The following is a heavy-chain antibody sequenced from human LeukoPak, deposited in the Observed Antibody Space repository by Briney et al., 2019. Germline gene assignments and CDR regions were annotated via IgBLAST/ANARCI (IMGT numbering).Heavy chain of an antibody. D-gene: IGHD2-21*02. Sequence: GGSLRLSCAASGFTFSSYVMNCVRQAPGKRLEWVSYISSSGSTIYYADSVKGRFTISRDNAKNSLYLQMNSLTAEDTAVYYCARDPGSGDWGAFDIWGQGTLVTVS. CDR3: ARDPGSGDWGAFDI. CDR2: ISSSGSTI. V-gene: IGHV3-48*03. J-gene: IGHJ3*02. CDR1: GFTFSSYV.